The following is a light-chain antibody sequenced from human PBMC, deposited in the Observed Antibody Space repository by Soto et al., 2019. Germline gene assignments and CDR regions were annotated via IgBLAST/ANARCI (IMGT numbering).Light chain of an antibody. CDR1: QGIRNW. J-gene: IGKJ4*01. V-gene: IGKV1D-12*01. CDR3: PQTDSFPLS. Sequence: DIQMTQSPSSVPASVGDRVTITCRASQGIRNWLAWYQQTPGKAPELLIFAASSMQSGVPSRFSGRGSGTEFTLTIDSLQPEDFATYYCPQTDSFPLSFGGGTRVDIK. CDR2: AAS.